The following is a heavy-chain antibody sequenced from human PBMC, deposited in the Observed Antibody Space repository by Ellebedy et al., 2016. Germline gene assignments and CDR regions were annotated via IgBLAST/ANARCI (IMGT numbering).Heavy chain of an antibody. V-gene: IGHV3-11*01. CDR2: ISSSASTI. CDR3: ARDLMTTAWFDP. J-gene: IGHJ5*02. D-gene: IGHD4-11*01. CDR1: GFNSSDYY. Sequence: GESLKISCAASGFNSSDYYMSWIRQAPGKGLECISYISSSASTIYYADSVKGRFTISRDNAKNSLYLHMNSLRAEDTAVYYCARDLMTTAWFDPWGQGTLVTVSS.